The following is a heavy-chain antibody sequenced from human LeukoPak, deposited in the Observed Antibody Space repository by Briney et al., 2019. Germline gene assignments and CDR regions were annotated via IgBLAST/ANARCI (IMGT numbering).Heavy chain of an antibody. CDR3: AKDRPDSGSLVDYFQH. CDR2: ITGTGRNT. J-gene: IGHJ1*01. CDR1: GFTFSSYA. V-gene: IGHV3-23*01. Sequence: PGVSLRLSCAASGFTFSSYAMGWVRQAPGKGLEWVSAITGTGRNTYYADSVKGRFTISRDNAENTLFLQMDSLRVDDTAVYFCAKDRPDSGSLVDYFQHWGQGTLVTVSS. D-gene: IGHD3-10*01.